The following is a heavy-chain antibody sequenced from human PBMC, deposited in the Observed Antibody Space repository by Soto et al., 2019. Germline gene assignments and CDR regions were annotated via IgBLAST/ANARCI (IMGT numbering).Heavy chain of an antibody. CDR1: GGSISSYY. CDR2: IYYSGST. Sequence: SETLSLTCTVSGGSISSYYWSWIRQPPGKGLEWIGYIYYSGSTNYNPSLKSRVTISVDTSKNQFSLKLSSVTAADTAVYYCARAQRYYDFWSGYYAGYGMDVWGQGTTVTV. D-gene: IGHD3-3*01. V-gene: IGHV4-59*01. J-gene: IGHJ6*02. CDR3: ARAQRYYDFWSGYYAGYGMDV.